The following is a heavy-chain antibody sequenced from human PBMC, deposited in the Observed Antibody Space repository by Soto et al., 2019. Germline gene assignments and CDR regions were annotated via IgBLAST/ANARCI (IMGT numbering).Heavy chain of an antibody. D-gene: IGHD4-4*01. CDR3: ASEAYSYDY. J-gene: IGHJ4*02. Sequence: QVQLVESGGGLVKPGGSLRLSCAGSGFTFSDYYMSWIRQAPGKGLEWISYISTSGTTKYYADSVKGRFTISRDNAKNSLSLQMNSLRAEDTAVYYCASEAYSYDYWGQGTLVTVSS. V-gene: IGHV3-11*01. CDR1: GFTFSDYY. CDR2: ISTSGTTK.